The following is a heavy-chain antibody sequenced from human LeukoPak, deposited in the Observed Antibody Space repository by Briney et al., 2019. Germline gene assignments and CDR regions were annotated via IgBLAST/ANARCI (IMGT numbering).Heavy chain of an antibody. V-gene: IGHV1-24*01. Sequence: ASVKVSCKVSGYTLTELSMHWVRQAPGKGLEWMGGFDPEDGETIYAQKFQGRVTMTEDTSTDTAYMELSSLRSEDTAVYYCATVQNIAVAGDYYYYGMDVWGQGTTVTVSS. D-gene: IGHD6-19*01. J-gene: IGHJ6*02. CDR2: FDPEDGET. CDR1: GYTLTELS. CDR3: ATVQNIAVAGDYYYYGMDV.